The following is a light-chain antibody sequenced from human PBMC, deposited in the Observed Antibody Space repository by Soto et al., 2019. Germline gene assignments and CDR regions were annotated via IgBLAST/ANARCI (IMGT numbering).Light chain of an antibody. CDR2: DNN. CDR3: GTWDNSLSAGA. CDR1: SSNIGNNY. J-gene: IGLJ2*01. V-gene: IGLV1-51*01. Sequence: QAVLTQPPSVSAAPGQKVTISCSGSSSNIGNNYVSWYQQHPGTAPKLLIYDNNKRPSGIPDRFSGSKSGTSATLDITGLQTGDEADYYCGTWDNSLSAGAFGGGTKLTVL.